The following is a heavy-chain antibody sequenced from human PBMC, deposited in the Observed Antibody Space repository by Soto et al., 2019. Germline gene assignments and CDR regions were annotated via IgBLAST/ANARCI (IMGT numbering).Heavy chain of an antibody. CDR2: INHSGST. V-gene: IGHV4-34*01. J-gene: IGHJ6*02. CDR3: ARGRCTMVRGVIVYYYYYGMDV. Sequence: SETLSLTCAVYCGSFSGYYWSWIRQPPGKGLEWIGEINHSGSTNYNPSLKSRVTISVDTSKNQFSLKLSSVTAADTAVYYCARGRCTMVRGVIVYYYYYGMDVWGQGTTVT. D-gene: IGHD3-10*01. CDR1: CGSFSGYY.